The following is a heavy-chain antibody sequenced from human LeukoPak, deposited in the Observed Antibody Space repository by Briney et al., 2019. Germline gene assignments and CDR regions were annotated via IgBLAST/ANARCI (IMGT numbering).Heavy chain of an antibody. V-gene: IGHV3-30-3*01. Sequence: GGSLRLSCAASGFTFSSYAMHWVRQAPGKGLEWVAVIVYDGSKKYYADSVKGRFTISRDNSKNTLYLQMNSLRAEDTAVYYCAKVAHYYGSGSYYEYYFDYWGQGTLVTVSS. D-gene: IGHD3-10*01. CDR2: IVYDGSKK. CDR3: AKVAHYYGSGSYYEYYFDY. J-gene: IGHJ4*02. CDR1: GFTFSSYA.